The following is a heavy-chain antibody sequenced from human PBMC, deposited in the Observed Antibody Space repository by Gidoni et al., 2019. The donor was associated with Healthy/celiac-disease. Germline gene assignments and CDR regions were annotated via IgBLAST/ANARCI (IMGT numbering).Heavy chain of an antibody. V-gene: IGHV3-49*03. J-gene: IGHJ4*02. CDR1: GFTFGYYA. D-gene: IGHD1-7*01. CDR2: IRSKAYGGKT. Sequence: EVQLVESGGGLVQPGRSLRLSCTASGFTFGYYAMSWFRQAPGTGLEWVGIIRSKAYGGKTEYDASVKGRLTISRDDSKSIAYLQMNSLKTEDTAVYYCTRNWNYVPPELAVDYWGQGTLVTVSS. CDR3: TRNWNYVPPELAVDY.